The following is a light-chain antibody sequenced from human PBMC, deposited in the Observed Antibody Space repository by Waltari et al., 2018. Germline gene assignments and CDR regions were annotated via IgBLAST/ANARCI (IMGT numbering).Light chain of an antibody. V-gene: IGLV2-8*01. CDR3: CSDSGDNSFL. CDR1: SSDVGKDKY. J-gene: IGLJ2*01. Sequence: QSALTQPPSASGSPGQSVTISCTGASSDVGKDKYVSWYQQHPGKAPKLLIYDVNTRPSGVPDRCSGAKSGNTASLTVSGLQAEDEADYFCCSDSGDNSFLFGGGTKLTVL. CDR2: DVN.